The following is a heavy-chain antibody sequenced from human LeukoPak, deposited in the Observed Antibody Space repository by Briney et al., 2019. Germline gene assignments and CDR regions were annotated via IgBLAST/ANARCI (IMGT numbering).Heavy chain of an antibody. CDR1: GYTFTGYY. CDR3: ARDAEYYDFWSGYFYYYYMDV. J-gene: IGHJ6*03. D-gene: IGHD3-3*01. V-gene: IGHV1-2*06. Sequence: ASVKVSCKASGYTFTGYYMHWVRQAPGQGLEWMGRINPNSGGTNYAQKFQGRVTMTRDTSISTAYMELSRLRSDDTAVYYCARDAEYYDFWSGYFYYYYMDVWGKGTTVTVSS. CDR2: INPNSGGT.